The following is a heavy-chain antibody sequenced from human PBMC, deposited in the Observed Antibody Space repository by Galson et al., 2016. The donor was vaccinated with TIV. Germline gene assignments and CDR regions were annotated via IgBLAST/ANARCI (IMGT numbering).Heavy chain of an antibody. J-gene: IGHJ4*02. V-gene: IGHV6-1*01. CDR1: GDSVSSTSAA. CDR3: ARGAPSVFGVIMTLDY. CDR2: TYYRSTWYN. Sequence: CAISGDSVSSTSAAWNWIRQSPSRGLEWLGRTYYRSTWYNDYAASLKRRITINPGTSKNQFSLQLTSVTPVDAAVYYCARGAPSVFGVIMTLDYWGQGTLVTVSS. D-gene: IGHD3-3*01.